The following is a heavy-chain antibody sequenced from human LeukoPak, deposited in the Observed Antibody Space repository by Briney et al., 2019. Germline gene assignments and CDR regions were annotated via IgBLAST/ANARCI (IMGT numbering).Heavy chain of an antibody. CDR3: ARHSIGVSFGSVWYAFDI. J-gene: IGHJ3*02. CDR1: GGSISNYY. Sequence: SETLSLTCTVSGGSISNYYWNWIRQAPGKGLEWIGFIYYSGNTNYNPSLKSRVAISIDTSKNQFSLKLTSVTAADTAMYYCARHSIGVSFGSVWYAFDIWGQGTMVTVSS. D-gene: IGHD3-16*01. CDR2: IYYSGNT. V-gene: IGHV4-59*08.